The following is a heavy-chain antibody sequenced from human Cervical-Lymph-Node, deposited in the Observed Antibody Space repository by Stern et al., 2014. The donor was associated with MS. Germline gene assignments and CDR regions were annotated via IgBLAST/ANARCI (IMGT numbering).Heavy chain of an antibody. CDR1: GFTFSDYG. Sequence: VQLVESGGGVVQPGRSLRLSCAASGFTFSDYGMHWVRQAPGKGLEWVAVISYDGSNKYYADSVKGRFTISRDNSKNTLYLQMNSLRAEDTAVYYCARVGTTVTTDDYWGQGTLVTVSS. CDR3: ARVGTTVTTDDY. V-gene: IGHV3-30*06. J-gene: IGHJ4*02. D-gene: IGHD4-17*01. CDR2: ISYDGSNK.